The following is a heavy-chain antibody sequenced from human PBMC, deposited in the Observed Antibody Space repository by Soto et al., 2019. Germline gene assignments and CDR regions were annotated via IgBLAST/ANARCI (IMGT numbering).Heavy chain of an antibody. CDR1: GFTFSSYE. CDR2: IRSSGRSI. V-gene: IGHV3-48*03. Sequence: GSLRLTGLVSGFTFSSYEMNWVRQAPGKGLEWVSNIRSSGRSINYADSVKGRFTISRDNAKNSLYLQMNSLRAEDTAVYYCTRVRDSNDYWGQGTLVTVYS. J-gene: IGHJ4*02. D-gene: IGHD3-22*01. CDR3: TRVRDSNDY.